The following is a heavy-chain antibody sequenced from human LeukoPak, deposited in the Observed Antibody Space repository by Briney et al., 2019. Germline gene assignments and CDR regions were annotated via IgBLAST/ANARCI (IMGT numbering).Heavy chain of an antibody. J-gene: IGHJ4*02. CDR2: ISAYNGNT. Sequence: GASVKVSCKASGYTFTSYGISWVRQAPGQGLEWMGWISAYNGNTNYAQKLQGRVTTTTDTSTSTAYMELRSLRSDDTAVYYCARFGPQNYYYGSGSYLDYWGQGTLVTVSS. CDR1: GYTFTSYG. V-gene: IGHV1-18*01. CDR3: ARFGPQNYYYGSGSYLDY. D-gene: IGHD3-10*01.